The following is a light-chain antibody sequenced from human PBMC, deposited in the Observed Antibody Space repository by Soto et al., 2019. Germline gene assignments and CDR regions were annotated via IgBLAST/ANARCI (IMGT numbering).Light chain of an antibody. V-gene: IGKV1-5*03. CDR3: KHYNSYSEA. CDR1: QTISSW. CDR2: KAS. J-gene: IGKJ1*01. Sequence: DIQMTQSPSTLSGFVGDRVTITCRASQTISSWLAWYQQKPGKAHKLLIYKASTLKSGVQSRFSGSGSGTEFTLTIRSLQPDDFATYYCKHYNSYSEAFGQGTKVDIK.